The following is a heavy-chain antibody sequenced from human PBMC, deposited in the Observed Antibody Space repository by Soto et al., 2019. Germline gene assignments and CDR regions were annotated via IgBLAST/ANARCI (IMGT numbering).Heavy chain of an antibody. CDR1: GFTFSTYS. Sequence: EVQLVESGGGLVQPGGSLRLSCAASGFTFSTYSMNWVRQAPGKGLEWVSYISSSSSTIFYTDSVKGRFTVSRDNAKNPLYLQMNSLRAEDTAVYYCARPMYYYDSSGPPAYWGQGTLVTVSS. J-gene: IGHJ4*02. CDR3: ARPMYYYDSSGPPAY. D-gene: IGHD3-22*01. CDR2: ISSSSSTI. V-gene: IGHV3-48*01.